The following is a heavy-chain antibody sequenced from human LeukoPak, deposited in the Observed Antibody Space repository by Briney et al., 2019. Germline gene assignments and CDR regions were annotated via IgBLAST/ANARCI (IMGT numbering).Heavy chain of an antibody. Sequence: PSETLSLTCTVSGGSMYNYYWNWIRQPPGKGLEWIGYSYYSGSTNYNPSLKSRVNISVDTSKNQFSLNLSSVTAADTAVYYCARPGSVAMPFDYWGQGTLVTVSS. J-gene: IGHJ4*02. CDR1: GGSMYNYY. D-gene: IGHD2-2*01. CDR3: ARPGSVAMPFDY. V-gene: IGHV4-59*08. CDR2: SYYSGST.